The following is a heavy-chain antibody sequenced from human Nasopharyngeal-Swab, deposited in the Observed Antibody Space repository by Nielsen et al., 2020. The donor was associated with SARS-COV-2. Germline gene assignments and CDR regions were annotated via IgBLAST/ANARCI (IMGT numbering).Heavy chain of an antibody. D-gene: IGHD6-19*01. CDR3: ARQGQQWLVNYYYYGMDV. CDR2: IDPSDSYT. CDR1: GYSSTSYW. J-gene: IGHJ6*02. V-gene: IGHV5-10-1*01. Sequence: GGSRRPSGQGSGYSSTSYWISWVRKMPGKGLEWMGRIDPSDSYTNYSPSFQGHVTISADKSISTAYLQWSSLKASDTAMYYCARQGQQWLVNYYYYGMDVWGQGTTVTVSS.